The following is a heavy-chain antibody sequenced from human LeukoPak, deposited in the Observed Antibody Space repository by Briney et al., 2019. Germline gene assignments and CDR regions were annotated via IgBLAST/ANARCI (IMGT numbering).Heavy chain of an antibody. D-gene: IGHD1-14*01. V-gene: IGHV3-7*01. CDR1: GFNFTAFW. CDR3: ARDPGSSAFDL. J-gene: IGHJ4*02. Sequence: TGGSLRLSCAASGFNFTAFWMRWVRQTPEKGGEFVTNINRDSSVKKYVDSVKGRFTISRDNPKKSLFLELNSLRADDTAVFYCARDPGSSAFDLWGQGSLVTVST. CDR2: INRDSSVK.